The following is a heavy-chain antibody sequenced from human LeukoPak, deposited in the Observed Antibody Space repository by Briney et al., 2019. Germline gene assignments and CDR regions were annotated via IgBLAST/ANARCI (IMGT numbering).Heavy chain of an antibody. CDR2: IRGDGV. Sequence: PGGSLRLSCAASGFTFAIYHMSWVRQAPGKGLEWVATIRGDGVYYADSVKGRFTISRDDSVNTVYVQMNSLRAEDTAVYYCAKSRVEVAGTGGFDTWGQGTLVAVSS. V-gene: IGHV3-23*01. J-gene: IGHJ3*02. CDR3: AKSRVEVAGTGGFDT. CDR1: GFTFAIYH. D-gene: IGHD2-8*02.